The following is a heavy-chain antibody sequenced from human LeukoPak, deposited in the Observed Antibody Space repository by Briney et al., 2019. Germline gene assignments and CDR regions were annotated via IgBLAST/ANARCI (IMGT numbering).Heavy chain of an antibody. CDR1: GFTFSSYA. D-gene: IGHD6-19*01. CDR2: ISGSGGST. CDR3: ATCSGWYYYYGMDV. J-gene: IGHJ6*02. V-gene: IGHV3-23*01. Sequence: PGGSLRLSCAASGFTFSSYAMSWVRQAPGKGLEWVSAISGSGGSTYYADSVKGRFTISRDNSKNTLYLQMNSLRAEDTAVYYCATCSGWYYYYGMDVWGQGTTVTVSS.